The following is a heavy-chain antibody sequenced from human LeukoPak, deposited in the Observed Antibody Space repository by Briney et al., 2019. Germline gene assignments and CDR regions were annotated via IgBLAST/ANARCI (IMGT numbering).Heavy chain of an antibody. CDR1: GFTFSSYS. D-gene: IGHD2-2*01. V-gene: IGHV3-21*01. CDR3: ARVDCSSTSCYYYYYGMDV. Sequence: GGSLRLSCAASGFTFSSYSMNWVRQAPGKGLEWVSSISSSSDYIYYADSVKGRFTISRDNGKSSLYLQMNSLRAEDTAVYFCARVDCSSTSCYYYYYGMDVWGQGTTVTVSS. J-gene: IGHJ6*02. CDR2: ISSSSDYI.